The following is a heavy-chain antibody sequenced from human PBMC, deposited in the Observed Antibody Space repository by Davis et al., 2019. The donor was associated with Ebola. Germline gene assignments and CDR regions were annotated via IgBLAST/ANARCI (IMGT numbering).Heavy chain of an antibody. CDR1: GGSFSGYY. Sequence: SETLSLTCAVYGGSFSGYYWSWIRQPPGKGLEWIGEINHSGSTNYNPSLKSRVTISVDTSKNQFSLKLSSVTAADTAVYYCARTYYDRGGHDYWGQGTLVTVSS. D-gene: IGHD3-3*01. V-gene: IGHV4-34*01. CDR2: INHSGST. CDR3: ARTYYDRGGHDY. J-gene: IGHJ4*02.